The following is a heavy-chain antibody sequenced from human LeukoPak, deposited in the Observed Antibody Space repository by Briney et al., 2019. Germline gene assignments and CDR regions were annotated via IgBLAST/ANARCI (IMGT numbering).Heavy chain of an antibody. CDR1: GFTVSSNY. Sequence: GGSLRLSCAASGFTVSSNYMTWVRQAPGKGLEWVSVIYSGGSTYYADSVKGRFTISRDNSKNTLYLQMNSLRAEDTAVYYCAKTGGSSLYMDVWGKGTTVTISS. CDR3: AKTGGSSLYMDV. J-gene: IGHJ6*03. V-gene: IGHV3-53*01. CDR2: IYSGGST. D-gene: IGHD3-16*01.